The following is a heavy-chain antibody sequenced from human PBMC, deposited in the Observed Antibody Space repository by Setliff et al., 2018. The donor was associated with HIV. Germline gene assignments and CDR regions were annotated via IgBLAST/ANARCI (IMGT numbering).Heavy chain of an antibody. V-gene: IGHV1-69*13. Sequence: ASVKVSCKASGGTFSSYAISWVRQAPGQGLEWMGGIIPIFGTANYAQKFQGRVTITADESTSTAYMELSSLRSEDTAVYYCARESGYCSSTSCYNLDYHFDYWGQGTLVTVSS. J-gene: IGHJ4*02. D-gene: IGHD2-2*02. CDR1: GGTFSSYA. CDR3: ARESGYCSSTSCYNLDYHFDY. CDR2: IIPIFGTA.